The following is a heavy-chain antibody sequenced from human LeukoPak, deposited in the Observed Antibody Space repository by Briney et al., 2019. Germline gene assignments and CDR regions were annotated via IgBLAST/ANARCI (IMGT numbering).Heavy chain of an antibody. Sequence: LRLSCAASGFTFSSYEMNWIRQPPGKGLEWIGEISHSGDTNYNPSLKSRVTMSVDTSKNQFSLKLTSVTAADTAVYYCARRLGGYTNFDYWGHGTLVTVSS. CDR3: ARRLGGYTNFDY. D-gene: IGHD3-16*01. CDR1: GFTFSSYE. V-gene: IGHV4-34*01. CDR2: ISHSGDT. J-gene: IGHJ4*01.